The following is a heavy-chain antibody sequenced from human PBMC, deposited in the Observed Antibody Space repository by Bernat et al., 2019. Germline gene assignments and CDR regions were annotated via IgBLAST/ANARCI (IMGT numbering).Heavy chain of an antibody. CDR2: NIPIFGTA. CDR3: ARGAGAAVAGTEEDAFDI. J-gene: IGHJ3*02. V-gene: IGHV1-69*01. D-gene: IGHD6-19*01. Sequence: QVQLVQSGAEVKKPGSSVKVSCKASGGTFSSYAISWVRQAPGQGLEWMGGNIPIFGTANYAQKFQGRVTITADESTSTAYMELSSLRSEDTAVYYCARGAGAAVAGTEEDAFDIWGQGTMVTVSS. CDR1: GGTFSSYA.